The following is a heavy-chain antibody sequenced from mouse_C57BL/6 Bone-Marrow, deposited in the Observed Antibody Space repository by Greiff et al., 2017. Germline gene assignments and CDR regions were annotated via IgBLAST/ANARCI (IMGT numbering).Heavy chain of an antibody. Sequence: EVKLQESGPSLVKPSQTLSLTCSVTGDSITSGYWNWLRKFPGNKLEYMGYISYSGSTYYNPSLKSRISITRDTSKNQYYLQLNSVTTEDTATYYCARFDGSYRYFDVWGAGTTVTVSS. CDR2: ISYSGST. J-gene: IGHJ1*01. V-gene: IGHV3-8*02. D-gene: IGHD2-3*01. CDR1: GDSITSGY. CDR3: ARFDGSYRYFDV.